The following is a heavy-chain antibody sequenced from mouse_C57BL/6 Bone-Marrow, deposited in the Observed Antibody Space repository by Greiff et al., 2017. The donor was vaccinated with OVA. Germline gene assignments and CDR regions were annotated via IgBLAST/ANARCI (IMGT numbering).Heavy chain of an antibody. CDR2: ISDGGSYT. V-gene: IGHV5-4*03. Sequence: EVKLVESGGGLVKPGGSLKLSCAASGFTFSSYAMSWVRQTPEKRLEWVATISDGGSYTYYPDNVKGRFTISRDNAKNNLYLQMSHLKSEDTAMYYCARGGDFYYAMDYWGQGTSVTVSS. CDR3: ARGGDFYYAMDY. J-gene: IGHJ4*01. CDR1: GFTFSSYA.